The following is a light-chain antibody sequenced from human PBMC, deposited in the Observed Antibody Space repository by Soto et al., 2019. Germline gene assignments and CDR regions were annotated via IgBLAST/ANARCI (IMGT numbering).Light chain of an antibody. Sequence: EIVLTHSPGTLSLSPGERATLSCRASQRVSSSLLAWYQQKPGQAPRPLISAASSRATGIPDRFSGSGSGTDFTLTISSLEPEDFAVYYCQTYGDSLFTFGPGTKV. CDR1: QRVSSSL. V-gene: IGKV3-20*01. CDR3: QTYGDSLFT. CDR2: AAS. J-gene: IGKJ3*01.